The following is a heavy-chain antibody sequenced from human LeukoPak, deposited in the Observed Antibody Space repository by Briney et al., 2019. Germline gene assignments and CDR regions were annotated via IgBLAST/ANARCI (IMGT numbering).Heavy chain of an antibody. CDR1: GFSFSSYA. CDR3: ARGGGDYGYIDY. V-gene: IGHV3-23*01. CDR2: ISGGGGRT. J-gene: IGHJ4*02. D-gene: IGHD4-17*01. Sequence: GGSLRLSCAASGFSFSSYAMSWVRQAPGKGLEWVSVISGGGGRTNYADSVKGRFTISRDNSKNTLYLQMNSLRAEDTAVYYCARGGGDYGYIDYWGQGTLVTVSS.